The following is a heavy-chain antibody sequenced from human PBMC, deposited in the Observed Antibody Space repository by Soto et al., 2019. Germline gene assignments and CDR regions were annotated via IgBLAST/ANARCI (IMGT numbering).Heavy chain of an antibody. V-gene: IGHV4-61*08. CDR3: ARRGYYYGMDV. J-gene: IGHJ6*02. D-gene: IGHD3-10*01. Sequence: PSETLSLTCTVSGGSIDSGDYYWSWIRQPPGKGLEWIGYVYYSGTTNHNPSLKSRVTISVDTSKNQFSLKLSSVTAADTAVYYCARRGYYYGMDVWGQGTTVTVSS. CDR1: GGSIDSGDYY. CDR2: VYYSGTT.